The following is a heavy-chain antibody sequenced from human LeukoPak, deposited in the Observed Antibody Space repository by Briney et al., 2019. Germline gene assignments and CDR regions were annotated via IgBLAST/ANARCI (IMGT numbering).Heavy chain of an antibody. V-gene: IGHV3-23*01. CDR3: TSLYCGGDCYNRGFDP. Sequence: GGSLRLSCAASGFTFSSYAMSWVRQAPGKGLEWVSAISGNGGSTYYADSVKGRFTISRDNAKNSLYLQMNSLRAEDTAVYYCTSLYCGGDCYNRGFDPWGQGTLVTVSS. CDR2: ISGNGGST. D-gene: IGHD2-21*02. J-gene: IGHJ5*02. CDR1: GFTFSSYA.